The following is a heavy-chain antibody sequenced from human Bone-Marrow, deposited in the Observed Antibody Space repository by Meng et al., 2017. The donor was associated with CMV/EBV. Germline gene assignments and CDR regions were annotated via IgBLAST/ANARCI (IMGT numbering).Heavy chain of an antibody. D-gene: IGHD1-26*01. V-gene: IGHV3-21*01. Sequence: GESLKISCAASGFTFSVFSMNWVRQTPAKGLEWVSSIDTSSNYIYYADSVQGRFTISRDNAKNSLHLQINSLIFEDTAVYYCAGGEGWFDHWGQGTLVTVSS. CDR3: AGGEGWFDH. J-gene: IGHJ5*02. CDR2: IDTSSNYI. CDR1: GFTFSVFS.